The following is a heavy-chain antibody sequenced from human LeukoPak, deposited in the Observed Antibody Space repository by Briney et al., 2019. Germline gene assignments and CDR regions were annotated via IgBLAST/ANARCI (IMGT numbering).Heavy chain of an antibody. CDR1: GFTFSSYA. CDR2: ISYDGSNK. D-gene: IGHD2-15*01. J-gene: IGHJ3*02. CDR3: AREGRYCSGGSCPDLGALDI. Sequence: GGSLRLSCAASGFTFSSYAMHWVRQAPGKGLEWVAVISYDGSNKYYADSVKGRFTISRDNSKNTLYLQMNSLRAEDTAVYYCAREGRYCSGGSCPDLGALDIWGQGTMVTVSS. V-gene: IGHV3-30*04.